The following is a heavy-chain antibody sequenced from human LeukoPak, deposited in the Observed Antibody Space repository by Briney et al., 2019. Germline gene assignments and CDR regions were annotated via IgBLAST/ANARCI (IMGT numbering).Heavy chain of an antibody. V-gene: IGHV3-48*03. J-gene: IGHJ4*02. CDR2: ISSNGRTR. D-gene: IGHD6-13*01. CDR1: GFTLSDYE. Sequence: RGSLRLSCAVSGFTLSDYEMTWVPQAPGRGLEWVSYISSNGRTRSYADSVKGRFTISRDNAKNSLYLQMNSLRAEDTALYYCAKDIEGWHSSSWRGFDYWGQGTLVTVSS. CDR3: AKDIEGWHSSSWRGFDY.